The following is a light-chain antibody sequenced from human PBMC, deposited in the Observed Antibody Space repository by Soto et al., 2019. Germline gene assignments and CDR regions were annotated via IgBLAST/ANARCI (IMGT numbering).Light chain of an antibody. V-gene: IGLV1-44*01. CDR2: SNN. Sequence: QAVVTQPPSASGTPGQRVTISCSGSSSNIGSNIMNWYQQLPGTAPKLLIYSNNQRPSGVPDRFSGSKSGTSASLAISGLQSEDEADYYCAGWDDSLNGVVFGGGTKLTVL. CDR3: AGWDDSLNGVV. J-gene: IGLJ2*01. CDR1: SSNIGSNI.